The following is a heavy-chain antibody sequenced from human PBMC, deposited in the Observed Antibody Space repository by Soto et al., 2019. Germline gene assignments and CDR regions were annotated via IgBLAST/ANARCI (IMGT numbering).Heavy chain of an antibody. J-gene: IGHJ5*02. CDR1: GGTFGSYA. Sequence: GASVKVSCKASGGTFGSYAISWVRQAPGQGLEWMGGIIPIFGTANYAQKFQGRVTITADESTSTAYMELSSLRSEDTAVYYCARASPAPVPRSHWFDPWGQGTLVTVSS. V-gene: IGHV1-69*13. CDR3: ARASPAPVPRSHWFDP. CDR2: IIPIFGTA.